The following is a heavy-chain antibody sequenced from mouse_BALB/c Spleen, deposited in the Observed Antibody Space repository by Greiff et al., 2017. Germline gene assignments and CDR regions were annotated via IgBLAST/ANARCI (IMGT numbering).Heavy chain of an antibody. CDR2: ISDGGSYT. V-gene: IGHV5-4*02. CDR1: GFTFSDYY. J-gene: IGHJ3*01. CDR3: ARDQSDRAWFAY. Sequence: EVKLMESGGGLVKPGGSLKLSCAASGFTFSDYYMYWVRQTPEKRLEWVATISDGGSYTYYPDSVKGRFTISIDNAKNNLYLQMSSLKSEDTAMYYCARDQSDRAWFAYWGQGTLVTVSA. D-gene: IGHD2-14*01.